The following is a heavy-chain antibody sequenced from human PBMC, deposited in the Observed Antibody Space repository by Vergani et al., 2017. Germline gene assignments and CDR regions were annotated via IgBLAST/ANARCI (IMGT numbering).Heavy chain of an antibody. D-gene: IGHD3-3*01. V-gene: IGHV3-53*01. CDR2: IYSGGYT. J-gene: IGHJ6*02. Sequence: EVQLVESGGGLIQPGGSLRLSCAASGFTVSSNYMSWVRQAPGKGLEWVSVIYSGGYTYYADSVKGRFTISRDNSKNTLYLQMNSLRAEDTAVYYCARGYYDFWSGYYSSGGMDVWGQGTTVTVSS. CDR3: ARGYYDFWSGYYSSGGMDV. CDR1: GFTVSSNY.